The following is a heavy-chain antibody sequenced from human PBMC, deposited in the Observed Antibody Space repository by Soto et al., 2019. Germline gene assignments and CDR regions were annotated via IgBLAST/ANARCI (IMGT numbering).Heavy chain of an antibody. V-gene: IGHV3-15*07. CDR1: GFTFSNAW. CDR2: IKSKTDGGTT. CDR3: ASGSRGDAFDI. J-gene: IGHJ3*02. Sequence: GGSLRLSCAASGFTFSNAWMNWVRQAPGKGLEWVGRIKSKTDGGTTDYAAPVKGRFTISRDDSKNTLYLQMNSLKTEDTAVYYCASGSRGDAFDIWGQGTMVTVSS. D-gene: IGHD1-26*01.